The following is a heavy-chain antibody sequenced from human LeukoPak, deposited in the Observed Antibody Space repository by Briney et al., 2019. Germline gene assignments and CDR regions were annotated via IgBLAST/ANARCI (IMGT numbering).Heavy chain of an antibody. CDR3: VRRDYGSGAYGY. CDR2: INHSGST. D-gene: IGHD3-10*01. CDR1: GGSFSGYY. Sequence: SETLSLTCAVYGGSFSGYYWSWIRQPPGKGLEWIGEINHSGSTNYNPSLKSRVTISVDTSKNQFSLKLSSVTAADTAVYYCVRRDYGSGAYGYWGQGTLVTVSS. V-gene: IGHV4-34*01. J-gene: IGHJ4*02.